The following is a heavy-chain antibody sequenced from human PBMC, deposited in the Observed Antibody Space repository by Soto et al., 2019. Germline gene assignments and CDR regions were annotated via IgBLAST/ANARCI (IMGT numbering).Heavy chain of an antibody. CDR2: SSAYNGNT. CDR1: GYDFINYG. CDR3: ARVERTTMPRSDI. V-gene: IGHV1-18*01. J-gene: IGHJ4*02. Sequence: GASVNVSCKASGYDFINYGFNWLRLAPGQGLEWMGWSSAYNGNTNYARNLQGRVTMTTDTATSTVYMELGSLRYDDTAMYHCARVERTTMPRSDICGQGILVPVSS. D-gene: IGHD2-2*01.